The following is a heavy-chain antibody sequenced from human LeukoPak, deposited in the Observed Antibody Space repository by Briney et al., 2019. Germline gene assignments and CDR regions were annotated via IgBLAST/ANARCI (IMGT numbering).Heavy chain of an antibody. D-gene: IGHD3-10*01. V-gene: IGHV4-34*01. J-gene: IGHJ4*02. Sequence: SETLSLTCAVYGGSFSDYYWSWIRQPPGKGLEWIGEINHSGSTNYNPSLKSRVTISVDTSKNQFSLKLSSVTAADTAVYYCARGRRGSGSSYFDYWGQGTLVTVSS. CDR1: GGSFSDYY. CDR3: ARGRRGSGSSYFDY. CDR2: INHSGST.